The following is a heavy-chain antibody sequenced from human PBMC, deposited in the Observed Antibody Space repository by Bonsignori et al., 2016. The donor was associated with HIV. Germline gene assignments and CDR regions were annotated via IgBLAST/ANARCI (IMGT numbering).Heavy chain of an antibody. CDR2: IYPGDSDT. V-gene: IGHV5-51*01. D-gene: IGHD3-16*01. CDR3: ARLNSQGDPADY. J-gene: IGHJ4*02. Sequence: VRQMPGKGLEWMGIIYPGDSDTRYSPSFQGQVTISADKSISTAYLQWSSLKASDTAMYYCARLNSQGDPADYWGQGTLVTVSS.